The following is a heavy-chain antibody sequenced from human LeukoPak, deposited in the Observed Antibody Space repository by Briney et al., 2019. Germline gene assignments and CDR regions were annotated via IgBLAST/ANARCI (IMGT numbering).Heavy chain of an antibody. V-gene: IGHV1-69*13. CDR1: GDTFSSYA. J-gene: IGHJ4*02. Sequence: SVKVSCKASGDTFSSYAIDWVRQAPGQGLEWMGGIIPKFDMASYAEEFQDRITITADESTSTAYMELSSLRSDDTAVYYCARIVTHDDHGDHWGQGTLVTVSS. CDR3: ARIVTHDDHGDH. D-gene: IGHD1-26*01. CDR2: IIPKFDMA.